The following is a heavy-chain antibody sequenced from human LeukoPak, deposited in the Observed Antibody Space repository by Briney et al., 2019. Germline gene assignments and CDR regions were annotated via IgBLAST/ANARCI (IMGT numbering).Heavy chain of an antibody. Sequence: GGSLRLSCAASGFTFSNAWMSWVRQAPGKGLEWVGRIKSKTDGGTTDSAAPVKGRFTISRDDSKYTLYLQMNSLKTEDTAVYYCTTNPLNGAFDIWGQGTMVTVSS. CDR2: IKSKTDGGTT. CDR1: GFTFSNAW. CDR3: TTNPLNGAFDI. D-gene: IGHD2-8*01. V-gene: IGHV3-15*01. J-gene: IGHJ3*02.